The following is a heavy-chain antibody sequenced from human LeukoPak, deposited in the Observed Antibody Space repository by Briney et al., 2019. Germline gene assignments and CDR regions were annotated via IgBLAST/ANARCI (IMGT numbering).Heavy chain of an antibody. CDR3: ARVSLTYSSSWYLGSWFDP. V-gene: IGHV3-7*03. D-gene: IGHD6-13*01. CDR2: IKQDGTEK. J-gene: IGHJ5*02. Sequence: GGSLRLSCAASGFTFTTYWMSWVRQAPGKGLEWVANIKQDGTEKYYVDSVKGRFTISRDNAKNSLYLQMSSLRAEDTALYYCARVSLTYSSSWYLGSWFDPWGQGTLVTVSS. CDR1: GFTFTTYW.